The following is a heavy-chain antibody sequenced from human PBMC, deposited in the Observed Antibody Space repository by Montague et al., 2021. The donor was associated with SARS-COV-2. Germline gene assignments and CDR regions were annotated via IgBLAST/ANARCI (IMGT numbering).Heavy chain of an antibody. J-gene: IGHJ1*01. CDR2: IKPGGSEI. CDR3: AFNSVAGAVDS. CDR1: GFAFSMYS. Sequence: SLRLSCAASGFAFSMYSMNWVRQAPGKGLEWVSNIKPGGSEIYYADSVKGRFNISRDNTKNSLYLQLNSLRADDTAVYYCAFNSVAGAVDSWGQGTLVTVSS. D-gene: IGHD6-13*01. V-gene: IGHV3-7*01.